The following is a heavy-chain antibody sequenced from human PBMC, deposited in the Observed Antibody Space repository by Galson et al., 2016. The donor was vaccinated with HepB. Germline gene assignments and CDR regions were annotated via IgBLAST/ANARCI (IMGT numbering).Heavy chain of an antibody. CDR1: GGPISSSSYY. CDR2: FHYSGST. V-gene: IGHV4-39*02. D-gene: IGHD2-8*01. Sequence: SETLSLTCTVSGGPISSSSYYWGWIRQPPGKGLEWIGSFHYSGSTYYYPSLKSRVTISVDTAKNQFSLELSSVTAADTAIYYCAREGFCTHGVCYLGPDYYYHGRDVWGRGSTVTVSS. CDR3: AREGFCTHGVCYLGPDYYYHGRDV. J-gene: IGHJ6*02.